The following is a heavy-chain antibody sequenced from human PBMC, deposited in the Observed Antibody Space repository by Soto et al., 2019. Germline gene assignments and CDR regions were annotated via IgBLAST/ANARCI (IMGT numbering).Heavy chain of an antibody. V-gene: IGHV1-69*01. CDR2: IIPFFDLA. D-gene: IGHD3-3*01. CDR3: AREARNYDFWIGYYSPDLFDY. Sequence: QVQLVQSGAEVKKPGSSVKVSCKASGGTFSTYAVSWVRQAPGQGLEWMGGIIPFFDLAKYAQNFQVRATITADEPTCTAYMELSSLRSDDTAVYYCAREARNYDFWIGYYSPDLFDYWGQGTLVTVSS. J-gene: IGHJ4*02. CDR1: GGTFSTYA.